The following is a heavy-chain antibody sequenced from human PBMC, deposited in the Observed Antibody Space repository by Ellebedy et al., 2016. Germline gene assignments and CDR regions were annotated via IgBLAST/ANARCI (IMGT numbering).Heavy chain of an antibody. J-gene: IGHJ5*02. CDR1: GFTFSSYG. Sequence: GGSLRLXXAASGFTFSSYGMHWVRQAPGKGLEWVAVISYDGSNKYYADSVKGRFTISRDNSKNTLYLQMNSLRAEDTAVYYCAKTFDEFGEVDWCDPWGQGTLVTVSS. D-gene: IGHD3-10*01. CDR3: AKTFDEFGEVDWCDP. CDR2: ISYDGSNK. V-gene: IGHV3-30*18.